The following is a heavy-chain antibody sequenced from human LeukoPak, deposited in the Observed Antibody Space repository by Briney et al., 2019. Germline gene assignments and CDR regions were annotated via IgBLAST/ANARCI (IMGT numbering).Heavy chain of an antibody. CDR2: MNPNSGNT. CDR1: GYTVTNFD. Sequence: GASGKVSCKASGYTVTNFDINWVRQATGQGLEWMGWMNPNSGNTGYAQKFQGRVTMTRNTSISTAYMELSCLRSEDTAVYYCARVSGPVRGYSGYDLIHWGQGTLVTVSS. CDR3: ARVSGPVRGYSGYDLIH. D-gene: IGHD5-12*01. V-gene: IGHV1-8*01. J-gene: IGHJ4*02.